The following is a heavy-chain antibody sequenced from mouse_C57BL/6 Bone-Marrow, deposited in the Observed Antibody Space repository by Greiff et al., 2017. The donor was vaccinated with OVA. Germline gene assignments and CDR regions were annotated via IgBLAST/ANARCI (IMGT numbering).Heavy chain of an antibody. J-gene: IGHJ2*01. V-gene: IGHV14-4*01. Sequence: EVQLQQSGAELVRPGASVKLSCTASGFNITDDYMHWVKPRPEQGLEWIGWIDPENGDTEYASKFKGKATITVDKSSNTAYLQLSSLTSEDAAVYYCAAISNVDYWGKGTTLTVSS. CDR3: AAISNVDY. D-gene: IGHD2-5*01. CDR1: GFNITDDY. CDR2: IDPENGDT.